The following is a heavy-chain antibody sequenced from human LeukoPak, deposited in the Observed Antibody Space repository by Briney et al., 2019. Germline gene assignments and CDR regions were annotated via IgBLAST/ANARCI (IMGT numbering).Heavy chain of an antibody. CDR1: GFTFSSYS. J-gene: IGHJ5*02. D-gene: IGHD6-6*01. CDR2: IRSSSSYI. Sequence: GGSLRLSCAASGFTFSSYSMNWVRQAPGKGLEWVSSIRSSSSYIYYADSVKGRFTISRDNAKNSLYLQMNSLRAEDTAVYYCAREEYSSSSGMSWGQGTLVTVSS. CDR3: AREEYSSSSGMS. V-gene: IGHV3-21*01.